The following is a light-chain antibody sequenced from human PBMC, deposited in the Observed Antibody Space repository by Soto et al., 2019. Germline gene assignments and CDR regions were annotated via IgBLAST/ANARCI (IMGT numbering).Light chain of an antibody. CDR1: QSVSSSY. CDR2: GAS. V-gene: IGKV3-20*01. Sequence: EIVLTQYPGTLSLSPGERATLSCRASQSVSSSYLAWYQQKPGQAPRLLIYGASSRATGIPDRFSGSGSGKDFTLTISRLETEDFAVYYCQQYGRSSYTFGQGTKLEIK. CDR3: QQYGRSSYT. J-gene: IGKJ2*01.